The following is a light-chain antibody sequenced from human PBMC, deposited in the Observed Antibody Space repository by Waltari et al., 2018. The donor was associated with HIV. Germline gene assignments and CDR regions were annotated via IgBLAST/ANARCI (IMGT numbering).Light chain of an antibody. V-gene: IGLV1-40*01. Sequence: QSVLTQPPSVSGAPGQRVTISCTGGASNIGAGYAVHWYQHLPRTAPKLLIFTNIDRPSGVPDRFSGSKSGTSASLTITGLQAEDEADYYCQSYDNSLTAYVFGTGTKVSVL. J-gene: IGLJ1*01. CDR1: ASNIGAGYA. CDR2: TNI. CDR3: QSYDNSLTAYV.